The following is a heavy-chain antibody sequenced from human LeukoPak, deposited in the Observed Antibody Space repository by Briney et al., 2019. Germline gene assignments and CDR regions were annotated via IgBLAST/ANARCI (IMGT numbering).Heavy chain of an antibody. CDR1: GFTLSSYG. J-gene: IGHJ4*02. Sequence: GGSLRLSCAASGFTLSSYGMHWVRQAPGKGLEWVAVISYDGSNKYYADSVKGRFTISRDNSKNTLYLQMSSLRAEDTAVYYCAKDLGSGIQLWGYFDYWGQGTLVTVSS. D-gene: IGHD5-18*01. CDR2: ISYDGSNK. CDR3: AKDLGSGIQLWGYFDY. V-gene: IGHV3-30*18.